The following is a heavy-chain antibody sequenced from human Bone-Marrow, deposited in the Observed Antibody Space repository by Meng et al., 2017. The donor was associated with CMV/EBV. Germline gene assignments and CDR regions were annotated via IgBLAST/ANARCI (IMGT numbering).Heavy chain of an antibody. Sequence: SVKVSCKASGGTFSSYAISWVRQAPGQGLEWMGGIIPIFGTANYAQKFQGRVTITTDESTSTAYMELSSLRSEDTAVYYCATVYSSSLSWFDPWGQGTLVNVAS. D-gene: IGHD6-6*01. V-gene: IGHV1-69*05. CDR2: IIPIFGTA. J-gene: IGHJ5*02. CDR3: ATVYSSSLSWFDP. CDR1: GGTFSSYA.